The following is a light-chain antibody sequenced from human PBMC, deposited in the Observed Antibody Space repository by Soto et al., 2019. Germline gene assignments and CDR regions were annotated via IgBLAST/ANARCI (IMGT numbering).Light chain of an antibody. CDR1: QGISSY. Sequence: ILMTQSPSSFSASTGDRVTITCRASQGISSYLAWYQQKPGKAPKLLIYDASNLETGVPSRFSGSGSGTDFTFTISSLQPEDIATYYCQQYDNLSLTFGGGTKVDIK. V-gene: IGKV1-33*01. J-gene: IGKJ4*01. CDR2: DAS. CDR3: QQYDNLSLT.